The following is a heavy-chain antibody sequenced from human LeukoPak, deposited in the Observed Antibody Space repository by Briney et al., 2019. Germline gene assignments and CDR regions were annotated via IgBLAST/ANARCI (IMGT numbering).Heavy chain of an antibody. V-gene: IGHV3-23*01. CDR1: GFTFSSYG. J-gene: IGHJ4*02. CDR2: ISGSGGST. CDR3: ARDPYDSSGYYPHFDY. Sequence: GGSLRLSCAASGFTFSSYGMSWVRQAPGKGLEWVSAISGSGGSTYYADSVEGRFTISRDNAKNTLYLQMNSLRAEDTAVYYCARDPYDSSGYYPHFDYWGQGILVTVSS. D-gene: IGHD3-22*01.